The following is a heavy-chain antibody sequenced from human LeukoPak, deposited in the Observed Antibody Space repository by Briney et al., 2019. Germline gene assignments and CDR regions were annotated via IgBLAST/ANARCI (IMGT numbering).Heavy chain of an antibody. CDR2: IKQDGSEK. CDR3: ARVTLYGSGSYYIDY. CDR1: GFTFSSYW. V-gene: IGHV3-7*03. D-gene: IGHD3-10*01. Sequence: GGSLRLSCAASGFTFSSYWMSWVRQAPGKGLEWVANIKQDGSEKYYVDSVKGRFTISRDNAKNSLYLQMNSLRAEDTAVYYCARVTLYGSGSYYIDYWGQGTLVTVSS. J-gene: IGHJ4*02.